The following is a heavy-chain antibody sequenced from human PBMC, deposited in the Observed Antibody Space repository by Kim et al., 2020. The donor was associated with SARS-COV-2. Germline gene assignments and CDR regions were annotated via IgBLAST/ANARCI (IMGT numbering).Heavy chain of an antibody. CDR3: ARGGFLWFGEPYYYYYGMDV. D-gene: IGHD3-10*01. J-gene: IGHJ6*02. Sequence: SETLSLTCTVSGGSISSYYWSWIRQPPGKGLEWIGYIYYSGSTNYNPSLKSRVTISVDTSKNQFSLKLSSVTAADTAVYYCARGGFLWFGEPYYYYYGMDVWGQGTTVTVSS. CDR2: IYYSGST. V-gene: IGHV4-59*01. CDR1: GGSISSYY.